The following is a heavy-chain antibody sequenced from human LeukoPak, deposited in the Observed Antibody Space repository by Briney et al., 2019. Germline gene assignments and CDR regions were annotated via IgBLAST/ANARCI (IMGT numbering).Heavy chain of an antibody. J-gene: IGHJ4*02. D-gene: IGHD4-17*01. Sequence: GGSLRLSCAASGFTFSGSAMHWVRQASGKGLEWVGRIRSKANNYATTYAASVKGRFTISRDDSKNTAYLQMNSLKTGDTAVYFCSSGLSVLRSNNTPVDYWGQGTLVTVSS. CDR3: SSGLSVLRSNNTPVDY. V-gene: IGHV3-73*01. CDR1: GFTFSGSA. CDR2: IRSKANNYAT.